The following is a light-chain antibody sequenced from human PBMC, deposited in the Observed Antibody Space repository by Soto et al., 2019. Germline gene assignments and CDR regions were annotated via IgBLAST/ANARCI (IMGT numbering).Light chain of an antibody. Sequence: DIQMTQSPSTLSSSLGDRVTITGRASQSISSWLAWYQQQPGKAPKLLIYQASTLESGVPLRFSGSGSWKEFTLTISSLKHDALETYYGQQYKSYPETLGQGTKVDIK. CDR2: QAS. J-gene: IGKJ1*01. CDR3: QQYKSYPET. V-gene: IGKV1-5*03. CDR1: QSISSW.